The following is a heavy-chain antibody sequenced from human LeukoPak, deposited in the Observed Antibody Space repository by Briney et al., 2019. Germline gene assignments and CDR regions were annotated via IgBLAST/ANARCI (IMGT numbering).Heavy chain of an antibody. CDR2: ISGDGGKT. V-gene: IGHV3-43*02. CDR3: TKDRYCTTPNCPLDY. CDR1: GLTFDEYA. J-gene: IGHJ4*02. D-gene: IGHD2-8*01. Sequence: LPGGSLRLSCAASGLTFDEYAMHWVRQAPGKGLEWVSLISGDGGKTYYADSVKGRFTISRDNSKNSLYLQMNSLRTEDTALYYCTKDRYCTTPNCPLDYWGQGTLVTVSS.